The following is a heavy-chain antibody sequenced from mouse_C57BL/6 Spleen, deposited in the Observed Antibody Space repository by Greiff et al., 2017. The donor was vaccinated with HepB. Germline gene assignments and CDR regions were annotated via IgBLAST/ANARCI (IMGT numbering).Heavy chain of an antibody. CDR1: GYAFSSSW. J-gene: IGHJ2*01. D-gene: IGHD3-2*02. CDR3: ARSETAQATGNYFDY. CDR2: IYPGDGDT. Sequence: VQLQQSGPELVKPGASVKISCKASGYAFSSSWMNWVKQRPGKGLEWIGRIYPGDGDTNYNGKFKGKATLTADKSSSTAYMQLSSLTSEDSAVYFCARSETAQATGNYFDYWGQGTTLTVSS. V-gene: IGHV1-82*01.